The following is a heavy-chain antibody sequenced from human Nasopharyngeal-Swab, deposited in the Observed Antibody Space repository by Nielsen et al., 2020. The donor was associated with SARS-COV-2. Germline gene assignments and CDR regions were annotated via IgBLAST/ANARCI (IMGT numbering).Heavy chain of an antibody. CDR3: ARDYDFWSVSLDQ. V-gene: IGHV3-74*01. D-gene: IGHD3-3*01. Sequence: GGSLRLSFAASGFTFSSYWMHWVRQAPGKGLVWVSRMNSVGSSTSYAKSVEGRFTISRDNAKNTLYLQMNSLRAEATAVYYCARDYDFWSVSLDQWGQGTLVTVSS. CDR2: MNSVGSST. CDR1: GFTFSSYW. J-gene: IGHJ4*02.